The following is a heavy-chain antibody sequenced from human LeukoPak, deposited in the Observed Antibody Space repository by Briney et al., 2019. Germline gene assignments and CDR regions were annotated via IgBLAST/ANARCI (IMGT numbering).Heavy chain of an antibody. J-gene: IGHJ4*02. Sequence: GGSLRLSCAASGFTFSDHYMDWVRQAPGKGLEWVGRTRNKANSYTTEYAASVKGRFTISRDDSKNSLYLQMNSLRAEDTAVYYCARKNGLDYWGQGTLVTVSS. V-gene: IGHV3-72*01. CDR3: ARKNGLDY. CDR2: TRNKANSYTT. CDR1: GFTFSDHY.